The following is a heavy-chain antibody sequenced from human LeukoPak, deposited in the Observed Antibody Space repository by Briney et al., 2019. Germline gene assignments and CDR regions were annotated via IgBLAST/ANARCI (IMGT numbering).Heavy chain of an antibody. Sequence: PSETMSLTCTVSGGSISSSSYYWGWIRQPPGKGLEWIGCIYYSGSTYYNPSLKSRVTISVDTSKNQFSLKLSSVTAADTAVYYCARDGRFPPEVLPRYFDYWGQGTLVTVSS. J-gene: IGHJ4*02. CDR1: GGSISSSSYY. CDR2: IYYSGST. D-gene: IGHD1-26*01. V-gene: IGHV4-39*07. CDR3: ARDGRFPPEVLPRYFDY.